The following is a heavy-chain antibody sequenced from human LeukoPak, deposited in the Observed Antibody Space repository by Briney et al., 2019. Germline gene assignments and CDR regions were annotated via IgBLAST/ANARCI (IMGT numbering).Heavy chain of an antibody. CDR1: GFTFSSYA. J-gene: IGHJ4*02. Sequence: GGSLRLSCAASGFTFSSYAMSWVRQAPGKGLEWVTNINQDGTMKYCVDSVKGRFTISRDNPKNSLYLQMNSLRAEDTAVYYCARDPDQIEGANFHYWGQGILVTVSS. V-gene: IGHV3-7*01. CDR3: ARDPDQIEGANFHY. D-gene: IGHD1-26*01. CDR2: INQDGTMK.